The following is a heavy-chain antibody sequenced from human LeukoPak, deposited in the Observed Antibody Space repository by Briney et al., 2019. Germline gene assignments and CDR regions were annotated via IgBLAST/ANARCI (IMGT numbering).Heavy chain of an antibody. Sequence: SETLSLTCSVSGGSISGTTHNWGWIRQPPGKGLVWIATIYYSESTKKSPSLKSRVTISLDTSRNQFSLKLSSVTAADTAVYYCARQGSSSWYGWYFDLWGRGSLVTVSS. CDR1: GGSISGTTHN. CDR2: IYYSEST. V-gene: IGHV4-39*01. J-gene: IGHJ2*01. D-gene: IGHD6-13*01. CDR3: ARQGSSSWYGWYFDL.